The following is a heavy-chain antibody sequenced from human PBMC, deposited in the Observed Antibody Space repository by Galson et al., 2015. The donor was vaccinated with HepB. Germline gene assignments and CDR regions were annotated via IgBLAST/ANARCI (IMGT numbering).Heavy chain of an antibody. CDR1: GYTFTSYA. D-gene: IGHD4-23*01. CDR2: INTNTGNP. V-gene: IGHV7-4-1*02. J-gene: IGHJ5*02. Sequence: SVKVSCKASGYTFTSYAMNWVRQAPGQGLEWMGWINTNTGNPTYAQGFTGRFVFSLDTSVSTAYLQISSLKAEDTAVYYCASTVGRYGGNVLAHWGQGTLVTVSS. CDR3: ASTVGRYGGNVLAH.